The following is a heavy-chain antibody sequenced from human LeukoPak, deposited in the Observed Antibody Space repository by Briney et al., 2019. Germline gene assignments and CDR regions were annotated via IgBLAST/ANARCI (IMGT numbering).Heavy chain of an antibody. J-gene: IGHJ4*02. CDR2: INHSGST. Sequence: SETLSLTCAVYGGSFSVYYWSWIRQPPGKGLEWIGEINHSGSTNYNPSLKSRVTISVDTSKNQSSLKLSSVTAADTAVYYCARGLRTYYYGSGSYSGYFDYWGQGTLVTVSS. CDR1: GGSFSVYY. D-gene: IGHD3-10*01. V-gene: IGHV4-34*01. CDR3: ARGLRTYYYGSGSYSGYFDY.